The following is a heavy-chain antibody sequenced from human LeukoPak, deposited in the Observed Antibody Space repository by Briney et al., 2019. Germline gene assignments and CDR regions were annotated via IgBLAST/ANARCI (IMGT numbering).Heavy chain of an antibody. J-gene: IGHJ4*02. CDR3: ARGTVVTPVDY. D-gene: IGHD4-23*01. Sequence: ASVKVSCKASGYTFTSYYMHWLRQAPGQGLEWMGIINPSGGSTSYAQKFQGRVTMTRDTSTSTAYMELSSLRSEDTAVYYCARGTVVTPVDYWGQGTLVTVSS. CDR2: INPSGGST. CDR1: GYTFTSYY. V-gene: IGHV1-46*01.